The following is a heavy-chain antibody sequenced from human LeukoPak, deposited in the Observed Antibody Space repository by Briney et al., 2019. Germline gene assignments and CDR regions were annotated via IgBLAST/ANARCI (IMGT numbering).Heavy chain of an antibody. CDR1: GFTFDDYA. J-gene: IGHJ3*02. D-gene: IGHD1-7*01. Sequence: GRSLRLSCAASGFTFDDYAMHWVRQAPGKGLEWVSGISWNSGSIGYADSVKGRFTISRDNAKNSLYLQMNSLRAEDTAVYYCAKEAWNFVFRDDAFEMWGQGTMVTVSS. CDR3: AKEAWNFVFRDDAFEM. V-gene: IGHV3-9*01. CDR2: ISWNSGSI.